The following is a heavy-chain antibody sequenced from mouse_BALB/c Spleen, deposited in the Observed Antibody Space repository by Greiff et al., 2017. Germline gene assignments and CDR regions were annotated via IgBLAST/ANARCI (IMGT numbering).Heavy chain of an antibody. D-gene: IGHD1-1*01. V-gene: IGHV1S81*02. J-gene: IGHJ3*01. CDR3: TRSYGSSYFWFAY. CDR2: INPSNGGT. CDR1: GYTFTSYY. Sequence: QVQLQQSGAELVKPGASVKLSCKASGYTFTSYYMYWVKQRPGQGLEWIGEINPSNGGTNFNEKFKSKATLTVDKSSSTAYMQLSSLTSEDSAVYYCTRSYGSSYFWFAYWGQGTLVTVSA.